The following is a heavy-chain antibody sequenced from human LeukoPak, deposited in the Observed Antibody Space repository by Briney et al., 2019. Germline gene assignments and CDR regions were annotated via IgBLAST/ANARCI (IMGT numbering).Heavy chain of an antibody. V-gene: IGHV1-69*04. Sequence: ASVRVSCKASGGTFSSYAISWVRQAPGQGLEWMGRIIPILGIANYAQKFQGRVTITADKSTSTAYMELSSLRSEDTAVYYCARGIVAIAVAGNDAFDIWGQGTMVTVSS. CDR3: ARGIVAIAVAGNDAFDI. CDR2: IIPILGIA. J-gene: IGHJ3*02. CDR1: GGTFSSYA. D-gene: IGHD6-19*01.